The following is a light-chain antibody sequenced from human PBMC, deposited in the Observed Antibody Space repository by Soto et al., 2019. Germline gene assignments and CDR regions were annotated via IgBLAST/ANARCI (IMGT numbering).Light chain of an antibody. Sequence: ELVMTQSPDTLSASPGEGGALSCRASQSVGSRVAWYQQKFGQPPRLXXYETSTRANGIPARFSGSASGTDFTLSISGLQPGDVGIYSGQQYHTWPPITFGQGTRLEIK. J-gene: IGKJ5*01. V-gene: IGKV3-15*01. CDR2: ETS. CDR1: QSVGSR. CDR3: QQYHTWPPIT.